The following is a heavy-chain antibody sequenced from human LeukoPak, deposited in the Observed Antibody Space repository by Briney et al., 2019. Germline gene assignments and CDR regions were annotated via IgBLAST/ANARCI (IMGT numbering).Heavy chain of an antibody. CDR1: GGSFSGYY. CDR3: ARVGYGSSRDAFDI. Sequence: PSETLSLTCAVYGGSFSGYYWSWIRQPPGKGLEWIGEINHSGSTNYNPSLKSRVTMSVDTSKNQFSLKLSSVTAADTAVYYCARVGYGSSRDAFDIWGQGTMVAV. V-gene: IGHV4-34*01. D-gene: IGHD5-12*01. CDR2: INHSGST. J-gene: IGHJ3*02.